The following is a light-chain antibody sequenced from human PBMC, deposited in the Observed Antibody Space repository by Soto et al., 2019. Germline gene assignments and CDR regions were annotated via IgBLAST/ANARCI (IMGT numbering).Light chain of an antibody. J-gene: IGKJ5*01. V-gene: IGKV3-20*01. CDR2: GAS. CDR1: QRVSSGY. Sequence: EIVLTQSPGTLSLSPGERATLSCRASQRVSSGYLAWYQQKPGQAPRLLIYGASSRATGIPDRLSGRGSGTDFTLTISRLEPEDFAVYYCQQYGSSPPSSTFGQGTRLEI. CDR3: QQYGSSPPSST.